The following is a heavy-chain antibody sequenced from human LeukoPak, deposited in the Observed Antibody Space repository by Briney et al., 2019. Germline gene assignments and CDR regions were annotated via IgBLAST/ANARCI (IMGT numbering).Heavy chain of an antibody. J-gene: IGHJ4*02. CDR2: ISYDGSNK. D-gene: IGHD6-19*01. V-gene: IGHV3-30*18. CDR3: AKDSAYIAVAGEYYFDY. CDR1: GFTFSSYA. Sequence: GGSLRLSCAASGFTFSSYAMHWVSQAPGKGLEWVAVISYDGSNKYYADSVKGRFTISRDNSKNTLYLQMNSLRAEDTAVYYCAKDSAYIAVAGEYYFDYWGQGTLVTVSS.